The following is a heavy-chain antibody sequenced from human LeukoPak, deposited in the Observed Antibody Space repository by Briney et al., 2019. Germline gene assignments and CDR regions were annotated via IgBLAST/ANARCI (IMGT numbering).Heavy chain of an antibody. V-gene: IGHV1-69*04. CDR2: IIPILGIA. CDR3: AREIHYSSGWYYGF. J-gene: IGHJ4*02. Sequence: SVKVSCKASGGTFSSYAISWVRQAPGQGLEWMGRIIPILGIANYAQKFQGRVTITADKSTSTAYMELSSLRSEDTAVYYRAREIHYSSGWYYGFWGQGTLVTVSS. CDR1: GGTFSSYA. D-gene: IGHD6-19*01.